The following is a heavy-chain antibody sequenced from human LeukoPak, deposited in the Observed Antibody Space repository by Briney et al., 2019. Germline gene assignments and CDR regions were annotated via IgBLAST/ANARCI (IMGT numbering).Heavy chain of an antibody. CDR1: GFTVSDYY. V-gene: IGHV3-53*01. CDR3: ARGGAFYWNPRY. J-gene: IGHJ4*02. D-gene: IGHD1-1*01. CDR2: LYTDDTT. Sequence: PGGSLRLSCVAPGFTVSDYYMSWVRQAPGKGLEWVSLLYTDDTTIYADSVEGRFTISRGDSKNTIYLHMTTLRGEDTAVYYCARGGAFYWNPRYWGQGTLVTVSS.